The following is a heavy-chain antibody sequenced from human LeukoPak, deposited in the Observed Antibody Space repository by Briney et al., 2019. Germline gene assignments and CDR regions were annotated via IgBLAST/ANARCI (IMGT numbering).Heavy chain of an antibody. V-gene: IGHV3-21*01. CDR3: ARDLGEWVYGFDI. Sequence: GGSLRLSCAASGFTFSSYSMNWVRQAPGKGLELVSSISSSSSYIYYADPVKGRFTISRDNGKNSLYLQMSSLIVEDTAVYYCARDLGEWVYGFDIWGQGTMVTVSS. J-gene: IGHJ3*02. D-gene: IGHD3-10*01. CDR1: GFTFSSYS. CDR2: ISSSSSYI.